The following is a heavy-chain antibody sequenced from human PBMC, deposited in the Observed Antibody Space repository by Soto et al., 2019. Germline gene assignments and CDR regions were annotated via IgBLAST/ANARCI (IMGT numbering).Heavy chain of an antibody. Sequence: PSETLSLTCTFSGDSITSGGYYCSWLRQPPGKGLEWIGYIYHSGGASYNPSLRGRAVISIDTSKNQFSLRLNAVTAADTATYYCARDYYGAGSKYYYYGMEVWGQGTMVTVSS. CDR1: GDSITSGGYY. CDR3: ARDYYGAGSKYYYYGMEV. V-gene: IGHV4-31*03. J-gene: IGHJ6*02. D-gene: IGHD3-10*01. CDR2: IYHSGGA.